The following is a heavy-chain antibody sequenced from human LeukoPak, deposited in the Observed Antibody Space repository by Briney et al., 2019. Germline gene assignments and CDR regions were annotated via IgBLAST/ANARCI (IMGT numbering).Heavy chain of an antibody. D-gene: IGHD3-3*01. CDR2: INHSGST. CDR1: GGSFSGYY. CDR3: ARETGYDFWSGPKSYMDV. V-gene: IGHV4-34*01. J-gene: IGHJ6*03. Sequence: SETLSLTCAVYGGSFSGYYWSWIRQPPGKGLEWIGEINHSGSTNYNPSLKSRVTISVDTSKNQFSLKLSSVTAADTAVYYCARETGYDFWSGPKSYMDVWGKGTTVTVSS.